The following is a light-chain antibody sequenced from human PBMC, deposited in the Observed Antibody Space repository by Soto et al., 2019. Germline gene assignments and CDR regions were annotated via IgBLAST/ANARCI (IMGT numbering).Light chain of an antibody. Sequence: ELVVSQSPLTLSMSLGGRATLSCMAGESVSSYLAWYQHKPGQALRLLIYGAWSRATGMPDRFSGGGSGTDFSLTISRLDPEDFAVYYCQQYSSSPITFGKGTRLEIK. CDR3: QQYSSSPIT. CDR1: ESVSSY. V-gene: IGKV3-20*01. CDR2: GAW. J-gene: IGKJ5*01.